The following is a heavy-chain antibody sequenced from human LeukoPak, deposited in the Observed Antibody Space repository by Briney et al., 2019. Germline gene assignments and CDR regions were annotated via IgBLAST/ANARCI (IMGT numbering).Heavy chain of an antibody. CDR3: ARGPLNWGSKHWYFDL. CDR2: INPNSGGT. CDR1: GYTFTGYY. D-gene: IGHD7-27*01. Sequence: ASVKVSCKASGYTFTGYYMHWVRQAPGQGLEWMGWINPNSGGTNYAQKFQGRVTMTRDTSISTAYMELSRLRSDDTAEYYCARGPLNWGSKHWYFDLWGRGTLVTVSS. V-gene: IGHV1-2*02. J-gene: IGHJ2*01.